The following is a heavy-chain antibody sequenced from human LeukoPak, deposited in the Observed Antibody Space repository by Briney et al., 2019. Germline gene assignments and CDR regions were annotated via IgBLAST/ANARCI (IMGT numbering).Heavy chain of an antibody. CDR3: AKDYYGDYGNFDY. J-gene: IGHJ4*02. Sequence: GGALRLSCAASGFTFSSYWMGWVRPAPGEGLEWVANLKQDGSEKYYVDSVKGRFTISTDNTKNSLFLQMNSLRAEDTAVYYCAKDYYGDYGNFDYWGQGTLVTVSS. CDR2: LKQDGSEK. CDR1: GFTFSSYW. V-gene: IGHV3-7*03. D-gene: IGHD4-17*01.